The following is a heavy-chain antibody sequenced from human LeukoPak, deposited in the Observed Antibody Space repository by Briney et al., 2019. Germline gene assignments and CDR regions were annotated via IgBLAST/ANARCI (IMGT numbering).Heavy chain of an antibody. CDR1: GYTFTTYS. V-gene: IGHV1-3*01. CDR3: ASLPSSGFDAFDI. D-gene: IGHD6-19*01. Sequence: ASVKVSCKASGYTFTTYSMHWVRQALGQRLEWMGWINAGNGNTKYSQKFQGRVTITRDTSASTAYMELSSLRSEDTAVYYCASLPSSGFDAFDIWGQGTMVTVSS. J-gene: IGHJ3*02. CDR2: INAGNGNT.